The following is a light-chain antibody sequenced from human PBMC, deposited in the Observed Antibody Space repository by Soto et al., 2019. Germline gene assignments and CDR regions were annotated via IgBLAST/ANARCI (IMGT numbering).Light chain of an antibody. CDR2: EVN. CDR3: CSNAGTIV. V-gene: IGLV2-23*02. J-gene: IGLJ1*01. CDR1: SSDVASYDL. Sequence: QSALTQPASVSGSPGQSITISCTGISSDVASYDLVSWYQQHPGKAPKLMIFEVNKRPSGVSNRFSGSKSGNTASLTISGLQAEDEADYYCCSNAGTIVFGTGTKLTVL.